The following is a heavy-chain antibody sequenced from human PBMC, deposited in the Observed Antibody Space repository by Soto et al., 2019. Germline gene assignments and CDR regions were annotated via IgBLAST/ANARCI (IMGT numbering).Heavy chain of an antibody. CDR1: GFTVSSNY. CDR2: IYSGGST. J-gene: IGHJ4*02. Sequence: GGSLRLSCAASGFTVSSNYISWVRQAPGKGLEWVSVIYSGGSTYYADSVKGRFTISRDNSKNTLYLQMNSLRAEDTAVYYCARERIYCSGGSCPGGYFDYWGQGILVTVSS. D-gene: IGHD2-15*01. V-gene: IGHV3-53*01. CDR3: ARERIYCSGGSCPGGYFDY.